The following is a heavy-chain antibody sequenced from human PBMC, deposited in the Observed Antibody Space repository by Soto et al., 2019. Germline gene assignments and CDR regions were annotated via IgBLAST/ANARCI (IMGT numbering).Heavy chain of an antibody. CDR1: GFTFSSYG. CDR3: AKDRGYSYGYGSGYDGMDV. CDR2: ISYDGSNK. J-gene: IGHJ6*02. V-gene: IGHV3-30*18. Sequence: PGGSLRLSCAASGFTFSSYGMHWVRQAPGKGLEWVAVISYDGSNKYYADSVKGRFTISRDNSKNTLYLQMNSLRAEDTAVYYCAKDRGYSYGYGSGYDGMDVWGQGTTVTVSS. D-gene: IGHD5-18*01.